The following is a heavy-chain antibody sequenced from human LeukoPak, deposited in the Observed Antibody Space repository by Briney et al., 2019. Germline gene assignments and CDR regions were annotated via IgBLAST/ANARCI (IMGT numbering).Heavy chain of an antibody. CDR1: GYTFTGYY. D-gene: IGHD3-3*01. CDR3: ARGLFGEDAFDI. Sequence: ASVKVSCKASGYTFTGYYMHWVRQAPGQGLEWMGRINPNSGGTNYAQKFQGRVTMTRGTSISTAYMELSRLRSDDTAVYYCARGLFGEDAFDIWGQGTMVTVSS. J-gene: IGHJ3*02. V-gene: IGHV1-2*06. CDR2: INPNSGGT.